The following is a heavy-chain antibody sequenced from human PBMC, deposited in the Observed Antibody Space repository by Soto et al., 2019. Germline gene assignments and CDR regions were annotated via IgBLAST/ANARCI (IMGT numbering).Heavy chain of an antibody. CDR3: ARAPGRKLY. CDR1: GGSFSSYY. CDR2: IYYSGST. D-gene: IGHD1-1*01. J-gene: IGHJ4*02. Sequence: SETLSLTCTVSGGSFSSYYWTWIRQSPGKGLEWIGYIYYSGSTDYNPSQRGRLAISIDTSKIQFSLRLNSMTAADTAVYYCARAPGRKLYWGQRTLVTVSS. V-gene: IGHV4-59*08.